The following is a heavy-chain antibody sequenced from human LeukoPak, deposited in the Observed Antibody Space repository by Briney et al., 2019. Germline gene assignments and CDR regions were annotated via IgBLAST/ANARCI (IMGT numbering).Heavy chain of an antibody. Sequence: SETLSLTCAVYGGSFSGYYWSWIRQPPGKGLEWIGEINHSGSTNYNPSLKSRVTISVDRSKNQCSLKLSSVTAADTAVYYCARGPIGSDSSSRGRFDPWGQGTLVTVSS. D-gene: IGHD6-13*01. V-gene: IGHV4-34*01. CDR2: INHSGST. J-gene: IGHJ5*02. CDR3: ARGPIGSDSSSRGRFDP. CDR1: GGSFSGYY.